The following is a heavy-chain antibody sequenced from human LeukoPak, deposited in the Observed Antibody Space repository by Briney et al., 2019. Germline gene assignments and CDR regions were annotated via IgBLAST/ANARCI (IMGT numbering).Heavy chain of an antibody. CDR1: GFTFSSDA. CDR2: ISYDGSNK. J-gene: IGHJ3*02. Sequence: GRSLRLSCVASGFTFSSDAMHWVRQAPGKGLEWVAVISYDGSNKYYADSVKGRFTISRDNSKNTLYLQMNSLRAEDTAVYYCAKDLSQRGAFDIWGQGTMVTVSS. CDR3: AKDLSQRGAFDI. D-gene: IGHD1-1*01. V-gene: IGHV3-30*04.